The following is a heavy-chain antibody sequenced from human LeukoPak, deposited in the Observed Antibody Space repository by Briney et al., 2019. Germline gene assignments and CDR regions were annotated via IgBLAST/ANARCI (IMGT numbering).Heavy chain of an antibody. CDR1: GYTFTSYG. J-gene: IGHJ4*02. CDR2: ISAYNGNT. CDR3: ARTYYYDSSGYLGD. Sequence: EASVKVSCKASGYTFTSYGISWVRQAPGQGLEWMGWISAYNGNTNYAQKLQGRVTMTTDTSTSTAYMELRSLRSDGTAVYYCARTYYYDSSGYLGDWGQGTLVTVSS. V-gene: IGHV1-18*01. D-gene: IGHD3-22*01.